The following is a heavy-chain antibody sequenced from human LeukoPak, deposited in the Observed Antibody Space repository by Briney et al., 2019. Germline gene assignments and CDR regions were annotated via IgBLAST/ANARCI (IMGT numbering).Heavy chain of an antibody. CDR1: GGTFNSHT. J-gene: IGHJ3*02. CDR2: VISISVTP. Sequence: SVKVSCKASGGTFNSHTLTWVRLAPGQGLEWMGGVISISVTPNYPQNFQGRVTITTDESTSTAYMELRSLRSEDTAMYFCARGRLPGVDAFNIWSQGTMVIVS. CDR3: ARGRLPGVDAFNI. V-gene: IGHV1-69*05.